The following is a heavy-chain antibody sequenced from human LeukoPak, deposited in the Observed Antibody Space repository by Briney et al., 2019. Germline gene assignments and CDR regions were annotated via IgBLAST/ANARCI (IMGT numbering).Heavy chain of an antibody. CDR3: ARASMGNWFDP. J-gene: IGHJ5*02. CDR1: GYTFTSNY. Sequence: ASVKVSCKAFGYTFTSNYMHWVRQAPGQGPEWMGVISPSGGSTTYAQKFQGRVTLTRDMSTSTAYMELSSLRSEDTAVYYCARASMGNWFDPWGQGTLVTVSS. V-gene: IGHV1-46*01. CDR2: ISPSGGST. D-gene: IGHD6-6*01.